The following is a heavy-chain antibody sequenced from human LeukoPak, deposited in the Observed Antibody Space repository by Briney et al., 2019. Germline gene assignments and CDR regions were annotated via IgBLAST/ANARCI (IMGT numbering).Heavy chain of an antibody. CDR3: ARVNLDLEWLLPRPDYFDY. CDR1: GGSISSGSYY. CDR2: IYYSGST. J-gene: IGHJ4*02. D-gene: IGHD3-3*01. Sequence: SETLSLTCTVSGGSISSGSYYWSWIRQPPGKGLEWIGSIYYSGSTYYNPSLKSRVTISVDTSKNQFSLKLSSVTAADTAVYYCARVNLDLEWLLPRPDYFDYWGQGTLVTVSS. V-gene: IGHV4-39*07.